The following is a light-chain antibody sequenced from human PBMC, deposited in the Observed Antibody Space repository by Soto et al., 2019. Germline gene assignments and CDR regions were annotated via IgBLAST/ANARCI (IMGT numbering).Light chain of an antibody. CDR1: SNDVGGYKY. CDR2: EVN. V-gene: IGLV2-14*03. Sequence: LAQPASVSGAPGQSITISCTGTSNDVGGYKYVSWYQQRPGTAPKLIMFEVNNRPSGVSDRFSGSRSANTASLAISGLQAQDEADYYCSSYSSNNILSYVFGTGTKVTVL. CDR3: SSYSSNNILSYV. J-gene: IGLJ1*01.